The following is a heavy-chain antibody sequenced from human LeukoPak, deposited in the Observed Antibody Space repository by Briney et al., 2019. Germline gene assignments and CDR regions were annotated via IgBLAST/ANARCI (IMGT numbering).Heavy chain of an antibody. V-gene: IGHV1-69*05. J-gene: IGHJ6*03. CDR3: ARVDRYHYYLDV. Sequence: GSSVKVSCKASGGTFSSYSITWVRQAPGQGLEWMGGIMPLFNTANYAQQFQGRVTITTDESTSTAYMELSSLRFEDTAMYYCARVDRYHYYLDVWCKGTTVTVSS. CDR1: GGTFSSYS. CDR2: IMPLFNTA.